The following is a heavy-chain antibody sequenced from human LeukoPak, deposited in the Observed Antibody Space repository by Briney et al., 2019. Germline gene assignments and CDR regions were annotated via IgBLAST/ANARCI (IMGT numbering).Heavy chain of an antibody. J-gene: IGHJ4*02. CDR1: GYTFTSYG. CDR3: ARWVPAGYSFDY. Sequence: ASVKVSCKASGYTFTSYGISWVRQAPGQGIEWMGWISAYNGNTNYAQKLQGKVTMTTDTSTSTAYMELRSLRSDDTAVYYCARWVPAGYSFDYWGQGTLVTVSS. V-gene: IGHV1-18*01. D-gene: IGHD3-9*01. CDR2: ISAYNGNT.